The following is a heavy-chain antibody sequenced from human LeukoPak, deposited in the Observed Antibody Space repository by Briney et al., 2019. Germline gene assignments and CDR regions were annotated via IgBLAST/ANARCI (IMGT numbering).Heavy chain of an antibody. J-gene: IGHJ4*02. Sequence: SETLSLTCSVYGGSFSGYYWIWIRQPPGKELEWMGEINHSGSTNYNPSLKSRVTISVDTSKNQFSLKLSSVTAADTAVYYCARGFLRRIRFYDSSGYYLNYFDYWGQGTLVIVSS. D-gene: IGHD3-22*01. CDR1: GGSFSGYY. CDR2: INHSGST. V-gene: IGHV4-34*01. CDR3: ARGFLRRIRFYDSSGYYLNYFDY.